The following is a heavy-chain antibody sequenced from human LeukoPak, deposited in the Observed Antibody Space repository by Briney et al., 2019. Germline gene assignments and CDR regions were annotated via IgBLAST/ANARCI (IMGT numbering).Heavy chain of an antibody. CDR3: ARFGVDYDMDV. V-gene: IGHV4-59*11. CDR1: GGSISGHY. J-gene: IGHJ6*02. Sequence: PSETLSLTCPLSGGSISGHYWTWIRQPPGKGLEWIGQIHYSGRPDYNPSLKSRITLSVDTSKNQISLKLSSVTAADTAVYYCARFGVDYDMDVWGQGTTVTVSS. D-gene: IGHD3-3*01. CDR2: IHYSGRP.